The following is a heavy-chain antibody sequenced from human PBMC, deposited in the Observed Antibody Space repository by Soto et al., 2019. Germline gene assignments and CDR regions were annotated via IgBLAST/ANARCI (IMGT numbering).Heavy chain of an antibody. D-gene: IGHD3-22*01. Sequence: QVQLQESGPGLVKPSQTLSLTCIVSGGSISTGGFYWSWIRQHAGKGLEWIGYIYYSGSTYYNPSLKGRVTISVDTSKNHFSLNLSSVTAADTAVYYCARYDGSSHSTGYLDYWGQGNLVTVSS. CDR2: IYYSGST. CDR1: GGSISTGGFY. V-gene: IGHV4-31*03. CDR3: ARYDGSSHSTGYLDY. J-gene: IGHJ4*02.